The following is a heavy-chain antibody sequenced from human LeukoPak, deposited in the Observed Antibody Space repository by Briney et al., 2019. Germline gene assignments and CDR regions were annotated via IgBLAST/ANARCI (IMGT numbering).Heavy chain of an antibody. Sequence: ASVKVSCKASGYTFTSYGISWVRQAPGQGLEWMGWISAYNGNTNYAQKLQGRVTMTTDTSTSTAYMELSRLRSDDTAVYYCASVGYYDSSGSPRGGAFDIWGQGTMVTVSS. CDR2: ISAYNGNT. V-gene: IGHV1-18*01. CDR3: ASVGYYDSSGSPRGGAFDI. J-gene: IGHJ3*02. CDR1: GYTFTSYG. D-gene: IGHD3-22*01.